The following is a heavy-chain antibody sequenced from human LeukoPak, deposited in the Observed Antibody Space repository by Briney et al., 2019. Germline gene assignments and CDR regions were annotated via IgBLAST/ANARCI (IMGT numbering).Heavy chain of an antibody. CDR3: ARDESERYYDFWSGYYPSGY. Sequence: ASVKVSCKASGYTFTGYYMHWVRQAPGQGVEWMGWINPDSGGTRIAQKFQGRVTMTRDTSISTAYMELSRLTSDDTAVYYCARDESERYYDFWSGYYPSGYWGQGTLVTVSS. CDR2: INPDSGGT. V-gene: IGHV1-2*02. CDR1: GYTFTGYY. J-gene: IGHJ4*02. D-gene: IGHD3-3*01.